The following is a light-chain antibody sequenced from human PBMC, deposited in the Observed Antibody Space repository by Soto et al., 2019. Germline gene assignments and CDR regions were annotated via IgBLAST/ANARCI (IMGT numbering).Light chain of an antibody. CDR2: GAS. CDR1: QSVSSY. J-gene: IGKJ1*01. Sequence: EIVLTQSPATLSLSPGERATLSCRASQSVSSYLAWYQQKPGQAPRLLIFGASIRDTGIPDRFSGGGSGTEFTLTISSLQSEDFAVYYCQQYNNWPQTFGQGTKVDIK. CDR3: QQYNNWPQT. V-gene: IGKV3D-15*01.